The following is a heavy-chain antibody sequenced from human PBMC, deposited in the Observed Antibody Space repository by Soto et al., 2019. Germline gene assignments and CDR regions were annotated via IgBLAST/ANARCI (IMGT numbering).Heavy chain of an antibody. Sequence: GASMGVCCQPGGFSCICYVMHGVRQAQGMGLGWGAVISYDGSNKYYADSVKGRFTISRDNSKNTLYLQMNSLRAEDKAVYYCAKDQSYPKWLARPIWSPWFDPWGQGTLVTVSS. CDR3: AKDQSYPKWLARPIWSPWFDP. D-gene: IGHD6-19*01. CDR2: ISYDGSNK. J-gene: IGHJ5*02. CDR1: GFSCICYV. V-gene: IGHV3-30*18.